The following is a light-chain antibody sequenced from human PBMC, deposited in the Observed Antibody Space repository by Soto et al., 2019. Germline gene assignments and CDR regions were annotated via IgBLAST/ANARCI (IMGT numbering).Light chain of an antibody. CDR1: QSVSSN. V-gene: IGKV3-15*01. CDR3: QQYNNWPPAT. CDR2: GAS. J-gene: IGKJ2*01. Sequence: EIVMTQSPATLSVSPGERATLSCRASQSVSSNLAWYHQKPGQAPRLLIYGASTRATGIPARFSGSGSGTEFTLTISNLQSEDFAIYYCQQYNNWPPATFGQGTKLEIK.